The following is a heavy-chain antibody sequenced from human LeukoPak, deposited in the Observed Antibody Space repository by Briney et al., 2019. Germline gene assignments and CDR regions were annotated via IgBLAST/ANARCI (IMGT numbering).Heavy chain of an antibody. Sequence: GGSLRLSCAASGSTFSSYAMHWVRQAPGKGLEWVAVISYDGSNKYYADSVKGRFTISRDNSKNTLYLQMNSLRAEDTAVYYCARDYYDSSGYYYDSSGFFDYWGQGTLVTVSS. CDR2: ISYDGSNK. J-gene: IGHJ4*02. D-gene: IGHD3-22*01. V-gene: IGHV3-30-3*01. CDR3: ARDYYDSSGYYYDSSGFFDY. CDR1: GSTFSSYA.